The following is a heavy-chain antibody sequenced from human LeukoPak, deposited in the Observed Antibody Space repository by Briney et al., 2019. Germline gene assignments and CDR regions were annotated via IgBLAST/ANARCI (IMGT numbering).Heavy chain of an antibody. D-gene: IGHD3-22*01. CDR1: GGSISSGSYY. Sequence: PSETLSLTCTVSGGSISSGSYYWSWIRQPAGKGLEWIGRIYTSVSTNYNPSLKSRVTISVDTSKNQFSLKLSSVTAADTAVYYCAGVGGYYRVDYWGQGTLVTVSS. CDR2: IYTSVST. V-gene: IGHV4-61*02. J-gene: IGHJ4*02. CDR3: AGVGGYYRVDY.